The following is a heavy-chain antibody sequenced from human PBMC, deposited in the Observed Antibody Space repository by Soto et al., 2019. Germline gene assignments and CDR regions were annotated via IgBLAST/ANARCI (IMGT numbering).Heavy chain of an antibody. CDR3: ARDGCASTSCYCDY. V-gene: IGHV3-30*03. D-gene: IGHD2-2*01. CDR1: GYTFSSYG. Sequence: GGSLRLSCAVSGYTFSSYGMHWVRQAPGKGLEWVAVISYDGGSTYYADSVKGRFTISRDNSKNTLYLQMNSLRAEDTAVYYCARDGCASTSCYCDYWGQGTLVTVSS. CDR2: ISYDGGST. J-gene: IGHJ4*02.